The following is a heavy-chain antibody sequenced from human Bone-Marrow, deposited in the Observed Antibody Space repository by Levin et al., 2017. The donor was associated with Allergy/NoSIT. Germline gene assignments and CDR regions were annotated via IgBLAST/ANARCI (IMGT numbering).Heavy chain of an antibody. J-gene: IGHJ4*02. Sequence: ASVKVSCAASGFTFSSYAMSWVRQAPGKGLEWVSAISGSGGSTYYADSVKGRFTISRDNSKNTLYLQMNSLRAEDTAVYYCAKVQQWLGLPLDYWGQGTLVTVSS. D-gene: IGHD6-19*01. CDR2: ISGSGGST. CDR1: GFTFSSYA. V-gene: IGHV3-23*01. CDR3: AKVQQWLGLPLDY.